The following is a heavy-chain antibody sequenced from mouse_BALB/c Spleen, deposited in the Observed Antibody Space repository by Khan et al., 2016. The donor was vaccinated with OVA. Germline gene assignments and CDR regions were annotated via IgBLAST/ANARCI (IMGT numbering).Heavy chain of an antibody. CDR2: IIYTGYT. J-gene: IGHJ3*01. Sequence: EVKLEESGPSLVKPSQTLSLTCSVTGDSITTGYWNWIRKFPGNKLEYMGYIIYTGYTYYNPSLKSRISITRHTSNNQYYLQLNSVTDDDTATYYCARSTSRCAFVYWGQGTLVTVSA. CDR1: GDSITTGY. CDR3: ARSTSRCAFVY. V-gene: IGHV3-8*02. D-gene: IGHD3-1*01.